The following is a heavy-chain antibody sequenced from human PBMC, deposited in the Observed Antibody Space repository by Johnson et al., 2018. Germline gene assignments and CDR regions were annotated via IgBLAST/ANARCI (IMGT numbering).Heavy chain of an antibody. V-gene: IGHV1-58*01. Sequence: QLVESGPEVKKPGTSLKVSCKASGFTFTRSAVQWVRQARGQRLEWIGWIVVATGNTNFAQEFQERVTIARNLSTSTAFMELSSLRSEATAVYYCAADSTVVTASPGMDVWGQGTTVTVSS. CDR2: IVVATGNT. D-gene: IGHD2-21*02. CDR3: AADSTVVTASPGMDV. CDR1: GFTFTRSA. J-gene: IGHJ6*02.